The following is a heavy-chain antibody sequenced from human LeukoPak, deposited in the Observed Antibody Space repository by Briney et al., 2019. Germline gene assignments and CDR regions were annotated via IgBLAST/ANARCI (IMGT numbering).Heavy chain of an antibody. CDR2: ISSSSSYI. D-gene: IGHD6-13*01. CDR3: ASGVAAAEFDY. CDR1: GFTFSIYA. Sequence: GGSLRLSCAASGFTFSIYAMSWVRQAPGKGLEWVSSISSSSSYIYYADSVKGRFTISRDNAKNSLYLQMNSLRAEDTAVYYCASGVAAAEFDYWGQGTLVTVSS. J-gene: IGHJ4*02. V-gene: IGHV3-21*01.